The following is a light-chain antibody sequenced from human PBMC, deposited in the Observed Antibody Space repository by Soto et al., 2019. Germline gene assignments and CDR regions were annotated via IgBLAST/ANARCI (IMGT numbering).Light chain of an antibody. Sequence: EIVLTQSPGTLSLSPGERATLSCRASQSVSASYLAWYQQKPGQAPRLLIYGASNRATGIPDRFSGSGSGTDFTLSISSLEPEDFAVYYCQQYGSSPKTFGQGTKLDIK. V-gene: IGKV3-20*01. CDR1: QSVSASY. CDR3: QQYGSSPKT. CDR2: GAS. J-gene: IGKJ2*01.